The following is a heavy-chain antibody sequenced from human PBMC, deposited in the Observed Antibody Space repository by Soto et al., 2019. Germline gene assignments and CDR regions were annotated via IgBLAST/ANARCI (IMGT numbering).Heavy chain of an antibody. Sequence: GGSLRLSCAASGFTFSSYAMSWVRQAPGKGLEWVSAISGSGGSTYYADSVKGRFTISRDNSKNTLYLQMNSLRAEDTAVYYCAKGTQYDFWSGYCFDYWGQGTLVTVSS. CDR2: ISGSGGST. D-gene: IGHD3-3*01. CDR1: GFTFSSYA. J-gene: IGHJ4*02. V-gene: IGHV3-23*01. CDR3: AKGTQYDFWSGYCFDY.